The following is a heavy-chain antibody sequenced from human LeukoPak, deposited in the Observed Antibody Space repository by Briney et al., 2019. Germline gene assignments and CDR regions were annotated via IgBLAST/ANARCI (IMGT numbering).Heavy chain of an antibody. J-gene: IGHJ4*02. CDR1: GGSISSYY. V-gene: IGHV4-30-4*01. CDR3: ARDDMVRGVISD. CDR2: IYYSGST. Sequence: PSETLSLTCTVSGGSISSYYWSWIRQPPGKGLEWIGYIYYSGSTYYNPSLKSRVTISVDTSKNQFSLKLSSVTAADTAVYYCARDDMVRGVISDWGQGTLVTVSS. D-gene: IGHD3-10*01.